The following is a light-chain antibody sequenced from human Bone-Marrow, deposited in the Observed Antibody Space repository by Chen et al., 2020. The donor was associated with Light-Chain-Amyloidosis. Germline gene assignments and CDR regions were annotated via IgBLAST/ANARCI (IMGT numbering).Light chain of an antibody. J-gene: IGLJ3*02. Sequence: TQPHPVSESPGKTVIISCTRSSGSIATNYVQWYQQRLGSSPTTVIYEDDQRPSVVPDRFSGSIDRSSNSASLTISGLKTEDEADYYCQSYQGSSQGVFGGGTKLTVL. CDR2: EDD. V-gene: IGLV6-57*01. CDR1: SGSIATNY. CDR3: QSYQGSSQGV.